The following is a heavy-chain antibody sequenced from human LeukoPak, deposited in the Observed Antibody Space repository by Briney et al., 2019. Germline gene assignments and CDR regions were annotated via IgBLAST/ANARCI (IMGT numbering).Heavy chain of an antibody. J-gene: IGHJ6*02. Sequence: SETLSLTCAVYGGSFSGYYWSWIRQPPGKGLEWIGEINHSGSTNYNPSLKSRVTISVDTSKNQFSLKLSSVTAADTAVYYCARYPEYSSSQYYYYYYGMDVWGQGTTVTVSS. D-gene: IGHD6-6*01. V-gene: IGHV4-34*01. CDR2: INHSGST. CDR1: GGSFSGYY. CDR3: ARYPEYSSSQYYYYYYGMDV.